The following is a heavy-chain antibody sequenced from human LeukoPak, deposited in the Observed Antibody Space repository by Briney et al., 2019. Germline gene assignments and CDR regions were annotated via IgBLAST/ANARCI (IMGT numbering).Heavy chain of an antibody. D-gene: IGHD2-15*01. V-gene: IGHV1-8*01. Sequence: ASVKVSCKASGYTFTSYDINWVRQATGQGLEWMGWMNPNSGNTGYAQKFQGRVTMTRNTSISTAYMELSSLRSEDTAVYYCARDIVGGVAATPEWYGMDVWGQGTTVTVFS. CDR3: ARDIVGGVAATPEWYGMDV. J-gene: IGHJ6*02. CDR1: GYTFTSYD. CDR2: MNPNSGNT.